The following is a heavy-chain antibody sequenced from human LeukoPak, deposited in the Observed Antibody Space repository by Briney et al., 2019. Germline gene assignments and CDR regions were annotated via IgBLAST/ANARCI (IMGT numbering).Heavy chain of an antibody. CDR1: GFTFSSYS. J-gene: IGHJ4*02. V-gene: IGHV3-21*01. Sequence: PGGSLRLSCAASGFTFSSYSMNWVRQAPGKGLEWVSSISSSSSYIYYADSVKGRFTISRDNAKNSLYLQMNSLRAEDTAVYYCARGGAYMSAVAGTLDYWGQGTLVTVSS. D-gene: IGHD6-19*01. CDR2: ISSSSSYI. CDR3: ARGGAYMSAVAGTLDY.